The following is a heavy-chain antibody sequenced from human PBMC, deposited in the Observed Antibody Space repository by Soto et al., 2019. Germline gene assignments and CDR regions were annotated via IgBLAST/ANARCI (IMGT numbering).Heavy chain of an antibody. Sequence: ASVKVSCKASGYTLTSYYMHWVRQAPGQGLEWMGIINPSGGSTSYAQKFQGRVTMTRDTSTSTVYMELSSLRSEDTAVYYCARGSKQQRTLFILPHDDFDSWRQGTMVTVSS. CDR3: ARGSKQQRTLFILPHDDFDS. D-gene: IGHD6-13*01. CDR1: GYTLTSYY. J-gene: IGHJ3*02. CDR2: INPSGGST. V-gene: IGHV1-46*01.